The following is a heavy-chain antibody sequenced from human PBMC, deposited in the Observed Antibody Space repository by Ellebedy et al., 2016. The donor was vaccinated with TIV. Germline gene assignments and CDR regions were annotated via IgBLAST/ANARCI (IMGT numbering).Heavy chain of an antibody. V-gene: IGHV3-7*01. CDR2: IKQDGSEK. CDR3: TKDGNIYSGSYETF. D-gene: IGHD1-26*01. CDR1: GFTFSNYW. Sequence: PGGSLRLSCAGSGFTFSNYWMSWVRQAPGKGLQWVANIKQDGSEKYYVDSVKGRFTISRDNAKNSVYLQMDSLRAEDTAVYYCTKDGNIYSGSYETFWGQGTLVTVSS. J-gene: IGHJ4*02.